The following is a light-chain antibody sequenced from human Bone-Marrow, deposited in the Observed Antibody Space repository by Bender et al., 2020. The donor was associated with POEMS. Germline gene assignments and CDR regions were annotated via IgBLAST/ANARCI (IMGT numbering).Light chain of an antibody. Sequence: QSALTQPRSVSGSPGQSVTISCTGTNSNVGGYDYVSWYQQHPGKAPKLMIYDVSRRPSGVSNRFSGSKSAKTASLTISGLQAEDEADYYCCSYAGSSTWVFGGGTKVTVL. CDR2: DVS. CDR3: CSYAGSSTWV. J-gene: IGLJ3*02. V-gene: IGLV2-11*01. CDR1: NSNVGGYDY.